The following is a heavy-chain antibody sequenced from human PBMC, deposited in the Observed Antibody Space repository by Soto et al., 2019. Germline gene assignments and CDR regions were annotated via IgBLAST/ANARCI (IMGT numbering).Heavy chain of an antibody. D-gene: IGHD7-27*01. CDR2: ISSSGDKT. CDR1: GFTFSNYA. CDR3: AERLWPSPWGY. V-gene: IGHV3-23*01. Sequence: PGGSLRLSCAASGFTFSNYAMSWVRQAPGKGLQWLSAISSSGDKTYYADSVKGRITVSRDNSKNLLYLQINTLAAEDTAVYYCAERLWPSPWGYWGQGTVVTVSS. J-gene: IGHJ1*01.